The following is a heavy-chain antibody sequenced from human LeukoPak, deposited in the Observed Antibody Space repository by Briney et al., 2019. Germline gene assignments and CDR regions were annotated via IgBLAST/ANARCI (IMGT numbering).Heavy chain of an antibody. J-gene: IGHJ4*02. CDR1: GGSISSYC. CDR2: IYYSGST. Sequence: SETLSLTCTVSGGSISSYCWYWIRQPPGKGLEWIRYIYYSGSTNYNPSLESRVTISVDTSKNQFSLKLSSVTAADTAVYYCARGGPTVTAYSSFDYWGPGTLVTVSS. V-gene: IGHV4-59*01. CDR3: ARGGPTVTAYSSFDY. D-gene: IGHD2-21*02.